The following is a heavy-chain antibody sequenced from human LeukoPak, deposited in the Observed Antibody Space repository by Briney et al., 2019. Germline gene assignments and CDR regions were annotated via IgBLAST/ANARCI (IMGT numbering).Heavy chain of an antibody. Sequence: ASVKVSCKASGYSFSDFYIHWVRQAPGQGLEWMGGIILIFGTANYAQKFQGRVTITADKSTSTAYMELSSLRSEDTAVYYCAVVVVPAAQNTYYYYYYMDVWGKGTTVTVSS. J-gene: IGHJ6*03. CDR2: IILIFGTA. CDR3: AVVVVPAAQNTYYYYYYMDV. V-gene: IGHV1-69*06. D-gene: IGHD2-2*01. CDR1: GYSFSDFY.